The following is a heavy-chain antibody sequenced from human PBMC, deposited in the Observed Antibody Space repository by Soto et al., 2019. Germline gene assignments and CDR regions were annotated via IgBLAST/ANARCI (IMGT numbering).Heavy chain of an antibody. D-gene: IGHD3-3*01. J-gene: IGHJ4*02. CDR2: ISWNSGSI. CDR1: GFTFDDYA. V-gene: IGHV3-9*01. CDR3: AKDGGRDYDFWSGYWSDFDY. Sequence: GGSLRLSCAASGFTFDDYAMHWVRQAPGKGLEWVSGISWNSGSIGYADSVKGRFTISRDNAKNSLYLQMNSLRAEDTALYYCAKDGGRDYDFWSGYWSDFDYWGQGTLVTVSS.